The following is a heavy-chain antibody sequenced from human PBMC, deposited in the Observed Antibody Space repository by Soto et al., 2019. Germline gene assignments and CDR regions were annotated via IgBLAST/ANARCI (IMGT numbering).Heavy chain of an antibody. Sequence: EVQLLESGGGLVQRGGPLRLSCAASGFPFSSYVMSWVRQAPGKGLEWVPGISGGGSNTFYADSVKGRFTISRDNSKNTLLLQMNSLGAEDTAVYYCAKDSNKYSSSLRGRYFDYWGQGIGVTVSS. CDR1: GFPFSSYV. J-gene: IGHJ4*02. V-gene: IGHV3-23*01. CDR2: ISGGGSNT. CDR3: AKDSNKYSSSLRGRYFDY. D-gene: IGHD4-4*01.